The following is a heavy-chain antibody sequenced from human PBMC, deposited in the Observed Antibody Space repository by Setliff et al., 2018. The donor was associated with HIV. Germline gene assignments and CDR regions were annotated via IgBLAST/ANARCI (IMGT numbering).Heavy chain of an antibody. D-gene: IGHD6-19*01. CDR1: GGSISSYY. CDR2: IYYSGST. Sequence: LSLTCTVSGGSISSYYWSWIRQPPGKGLEWIGYIYYSGSTNYNPSLKSRVTISVDTSKNQFSLKLSSVTAADTAVYYCARLIAVAGTRYFDYWGQGTLVTISS. CDR3: ARLIAVAGTRYFDY. J-gene: IGHJ4*02. V-gene: IGHV4-59*08.